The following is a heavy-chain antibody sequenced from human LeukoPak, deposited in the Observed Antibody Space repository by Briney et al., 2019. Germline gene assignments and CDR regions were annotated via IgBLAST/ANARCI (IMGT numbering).Heavy chain of an antibody. CDR1: GYTFTGYY. CDR3: ARGQYSGYDYFDY. J-gene: IGHJ4*02. V-gene: IGHV1-2*02. D-gene: IGHD5-12*01. Sequence: ASVKLSRKASGYTFTGYYMHWVRQAPGQGLEWMGWINPNSGGTNYAQKFQGRVTMTRDTSISTAYMELSRLRSDDTAVYYCARGQYSGYDYFDYWGQGTLVTVSS. CDR2: INPNSGGT.